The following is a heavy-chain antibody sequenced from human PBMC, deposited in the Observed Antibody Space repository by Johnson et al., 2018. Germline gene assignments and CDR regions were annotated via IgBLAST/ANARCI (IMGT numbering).Heavy chain of an antibody. CDR1: GFTFDDYA. D-gene: IGHD3-10*01. CDR3: ARDAYGSGQKYYYNYYRDV. Sequence: EVQLVESGGGLVQXGRSLRLXCAAYGFTFDDYAMHWVRQAPGKGLEWFSGISWNSGSIGYEAAVKGRVTISRDNAKKSLSLQRNSLGAEGTALYYCARDAYGSGQKYYYNYYRDVWGKGTTVTVSS. CDR2: ISWNSGSI. V-gene: IGHV3-9*01. J-gene: IGHJ6*03.